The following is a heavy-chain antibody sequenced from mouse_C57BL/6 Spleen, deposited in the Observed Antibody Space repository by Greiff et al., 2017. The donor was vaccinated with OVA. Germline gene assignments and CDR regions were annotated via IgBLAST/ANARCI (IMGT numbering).Heavy chain of an antibody. CDR2: INPGNGAT. D-gene: IGHD2-3*01. J-gene: IGHJ4*01. CDR1: GYTFTSYW. Sequence: QVQLQQPGTELVKPGASVKLSCKASGYTFTSYWMHWVKQRPGHGLEWIGNINPGNGATRYNEKFKSKATLTVDKSSNTAYVQLSSLTSEDSAVFYCARYDPYAMDYWGQGTSVTVSS. V-gene: IGHV1-53*01. CDR3: ARYDPYAMDY.